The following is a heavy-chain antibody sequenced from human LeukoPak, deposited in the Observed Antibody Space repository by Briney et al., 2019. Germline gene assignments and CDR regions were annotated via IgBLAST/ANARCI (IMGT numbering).Heavy chain of an antibody. J-gene: IGHJ5*02. Sequence: ETLSLTCTVSGGSISSSSYYWGWIRQPPGKGLEWIGSIYYSGSTYYNPSLKSRVTISVDTSKNQFSLKLSSVTAADTAVYYCARIQLGYCSSTSCYNLPGVRFDPWGQGTLVTVSS. V-gene: IGHV4-39*01. CDR2: IYYSGST. CDR3: ARIQLGYCSSTSCYNLPGVRFDP. D-gene: IGHD2-2*02. CDR1: GGSISSSSYY.